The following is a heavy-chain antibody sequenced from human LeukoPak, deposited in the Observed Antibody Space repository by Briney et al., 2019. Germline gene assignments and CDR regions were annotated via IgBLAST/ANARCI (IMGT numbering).Heavy chain of an antibody. CDR1: GGSISSSSYY. CDR2: IYYSGST. Sequence: SETLSLTCISGGSISSSSYYWGWIRQPPGKGLEWIGSIYYSGSTYYNPSLKSRVTISVDTSKNQFSLKLSSVTAADTAVYYCARGGARKSDLWGCGTLVTVSS. CDR3: ARGGARKSDL. J-gene: IGHJ2*01. V-gene: IGHV4-39*01. D-gene: IGHD1-14*01.